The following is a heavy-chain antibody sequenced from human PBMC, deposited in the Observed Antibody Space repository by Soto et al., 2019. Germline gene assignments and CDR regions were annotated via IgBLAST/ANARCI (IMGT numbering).Heavy chain of an antibody. V-gene: IGHV1-2*02. Sequence: ASVKVSCKASGYTFTGYYMHWVRQAPGQGLEWMGWINPNSGGTNYAQKFQGRVTMTRDTSISTAYMELSRLRSDDTAVYYCARGEPPYYYDSRGADDAFDIWGQGXMVTV. CDR1: GYTFTGYY. CDR2: INPNSGGT. CDR3: ARGEPPYYYDSRGADDAFDI. D-gene: IGHD3-22*01. J-gene: IGHJ3*02.